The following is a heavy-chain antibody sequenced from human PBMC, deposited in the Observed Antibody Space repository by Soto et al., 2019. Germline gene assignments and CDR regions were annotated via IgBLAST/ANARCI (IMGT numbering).Heavy chain of an antibody. CDR2: ISGSGGST. V-gene: IGHV3-23*01. Sequence: EVQLLESGGGLVQRGGSLRLSCAASGFTFSSDAMSGVRQAPGKGLEWVSAISGSGGSTYYADSVKGRFTISRDNSKNTQYLQMNNLRAEDTALYYCAKAARDIYFDYLGQGTLVTVSS. J-gene: IGHJ4*02. CDR1: GFTFSSDA. CDR3: AKAARDIYFDY. D-gene: IGHD2-15*01.